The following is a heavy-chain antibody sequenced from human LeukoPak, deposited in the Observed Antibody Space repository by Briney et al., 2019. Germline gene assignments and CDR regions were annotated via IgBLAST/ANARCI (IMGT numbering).Heavy chain of an antibody. CDR3: ATQYGDYVY. J-gene: IGHJ4*02. CDR1: GFRFTSYW. D-gene: IGHD4-17*01. CDR2: IYPGDSDT. V-gene: IGHV5-51*01. Sequence: GGSLQISCQGSGFRFTSYWIGWVRQVPGKGLEWMGVIYPGDSDTRYSPSFQGQVTISADKSISTACLQWSSLKASDSAMYYGATQYGDYVYWGQGTLVTVSS.